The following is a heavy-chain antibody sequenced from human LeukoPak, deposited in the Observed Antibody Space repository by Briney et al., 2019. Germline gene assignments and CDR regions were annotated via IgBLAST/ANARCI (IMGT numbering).Heavy chain of an antibody. CDR1: GGSISSSSYY. CDR2: IYYSGST. V-gene: IGHV4-39*01. Sequence: SETLSLTCTVSGGSISSSSYYWGWIRQPPGKGLEWIGSIYYSGSTYYNPSLKSRVTISVDTSKNQFSLKLSSVSAADTAVYYCARWIQLWNNWSDPWGQGTLVTVSS. J-gene: IGHJ5*02. D-gene: IGHD5-18*01. CDR3: ARWIQLWNNWSDP.